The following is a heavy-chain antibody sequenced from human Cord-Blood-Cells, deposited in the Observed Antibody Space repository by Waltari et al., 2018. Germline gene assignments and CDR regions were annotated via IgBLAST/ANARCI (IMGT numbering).Heavy chain of an antibody. CDR3: ARVLEEDYYGSGSYYYFDY. CDR2: ISAYNGNT. D-gene: IGHD3-10*01. CDR1: GYTFTSYG. J-gene: IGHJ4*02. Sequence: QVQLVQSGAEVKKPGASVKVSCKASGYTFTSYGISRLRQAPGQALEWMGWISAYNGNTNYAQKLQGRVTMTTDTSTSTAYMELRSLRSDDTAVYYCARVLEEDYYGSGSYYYFDYWGQGTLVTVSS. V-gene: IGHV1-18*04.